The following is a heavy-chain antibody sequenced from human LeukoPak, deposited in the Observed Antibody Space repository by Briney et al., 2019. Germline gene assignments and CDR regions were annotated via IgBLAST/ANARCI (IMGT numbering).Heavy chain of an antibody. CDR1: GFTFRTYS. CDR3: AREFGHNRWYFDY. V-gene: IGHV3-30*03. J-gene: IGHJ4*02. CDR2: VSADGRAQ. D-gene: IGHD5-24*01. Sequence: GGSLRLSCAASGFTFRTYSIHWVRQAPGKGLEWVTVVSADGRAQLYSDSVKGRFTISRDNSLNTLHLQMNSLRTEDTAVYYCAREFGHNRWYFDYWGQGALVTVSS.